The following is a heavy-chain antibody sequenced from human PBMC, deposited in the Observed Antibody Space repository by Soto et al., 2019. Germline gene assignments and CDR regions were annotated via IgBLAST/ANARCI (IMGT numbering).Heavy chain of an antibody. CDR1: GFSLTTSGVG. CDR2: IYWDADK. V-gene: IGHV2-5*02. Sequence: QITLKESGPPLVKPTQTLTLTCAFSGFSLTTSGVGVGWIRQPPGKALEWLALIYWDADKRYSPSLKSRLTIIRDTSKNQVVLTVANMDPVDTATYYCARRLGPGDLFDYWGQGTLVTVSS. D-gene: IGHD1-1*01. J-gene: IGHJ4*02. CDR3: ARRLGPGDLFDY.